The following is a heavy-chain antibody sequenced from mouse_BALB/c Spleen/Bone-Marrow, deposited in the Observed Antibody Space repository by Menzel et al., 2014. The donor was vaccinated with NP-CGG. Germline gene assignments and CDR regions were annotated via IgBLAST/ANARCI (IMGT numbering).Heavy chain of an antibody. V-gene: IGHV4-1*02. J-gene: IGHJ2*01. CDR2: INPDSRTI. D-gene: IGHD1-1*01. CDR1: GFDFSRYW. Sequence: EVKLVESGGGLVQPGGSLKLSCAASGFDFSRYWMSWVRQAPGKGLEWIGEINPDSRTITYSPSLKDKFIISRDNAKNTLSLRLNKVRSEDTALHYCARPDYYGYLNYWGQGTTLTVSS. CDR3: ARPDYYGYLNY.